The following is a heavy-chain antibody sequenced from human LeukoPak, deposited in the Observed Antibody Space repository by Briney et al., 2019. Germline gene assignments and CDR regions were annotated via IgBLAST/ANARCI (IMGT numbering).Heavy chain of an antibody. CDR2: INWNGGRT. Sequence: PGGSLRLSCAASGFTFDDYGMSWVRQAPGKGLEWVSGINWNGGRTGYVDSVKGRFTISRDNAKNSLYLQMNNLRAEDTAVYYCARDITGSYFDYWGQGTLVTVSS. D-gene: IGHD1-20*01. CDR1: GFTFDDYG. V-gene: IGHV3-20*04. CDR3: ARDITGSYFDY. J-gene: IGHJ4*02.